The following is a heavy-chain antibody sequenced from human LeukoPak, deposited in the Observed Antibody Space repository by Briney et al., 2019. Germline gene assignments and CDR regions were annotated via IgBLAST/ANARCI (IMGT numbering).Heavy chain of an antibody. J-gene: IGHJ4*02. D-gene: IGHD2-15*01. V-gene: IGHV3-23*01. CDR1: GFTFSSYG. Sequence: PGGSLRLSCAASGFTFSSYGMSWVRQAPGKGLEWVSTISGSGGSTYYADSVKGRFTISRDNAKNSLYLQMNSLRAEDTAVYYCARDGWPRYCSGGSCYFVPYYFDYWGQGTLVTVSS. CDR2: ISGSGGST. CDR3: ARDGWPRYCSGGSCYFVPYYFDY.